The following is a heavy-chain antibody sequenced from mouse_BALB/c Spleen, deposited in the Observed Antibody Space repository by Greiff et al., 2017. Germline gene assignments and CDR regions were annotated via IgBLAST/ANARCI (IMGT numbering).Heavy chain of an antibody. D-gene: IGHD1-1*01. CDR2: ISTYYGDA. CDR3: ARDYYGSSPAY. V-gene: IGHV1S137*01. CDR1: GYTFTDYA. Sequence: QVQLQQSGAELVRPGVSVKISCKGSGYTFTDYAMHWVKQSHAKSLEWIGVISTYYGDASYNQKFKGKATMTVDKSSSTAYMELARLTSEDSAIYYCARDYYGSSPAYWGQGTLVTVSA. J-gene: IGHJ3*01.